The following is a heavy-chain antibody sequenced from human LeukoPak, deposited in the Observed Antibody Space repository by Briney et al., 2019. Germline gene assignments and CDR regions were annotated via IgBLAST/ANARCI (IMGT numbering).Heavy chain of an antibody. Sequence: GRSLRLSCAASGFTFSSYAMHWVRQAPGKGLEWVAVISYDGSNKYYADSVKGRFTISRDNSKNTLYLQMNSLRAEDTAVYYCARSGDYGDYGVDYWGQGTLVTVSS. CDR3: ARSGDYGDYGVDY. V-gene: IGHV3-30*04. CDR1: GFTFSSYA. J-gene: IGHJ4*02. CDR2: ISYDGSNK. D-gene: IGHD4-17*01.